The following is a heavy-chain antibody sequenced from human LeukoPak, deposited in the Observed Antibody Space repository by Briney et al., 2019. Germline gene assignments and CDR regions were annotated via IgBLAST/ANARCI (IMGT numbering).Heavy chain of an antibody. Sequence: ASVKVSCKASGGTFSSYAISWVRQAPGQRLEWMGWINAGNGNTKYSQKFQGRVTITRDTSASTAYMELSSLRSEDTAVYYCARGEVAAAAYWGQGTLVTVSS. CDR3: ARGEVAAAAY. CDR2: INAGNGNT. J-gene: IGHJ4*02. D-gene: IGHD6-13*01. V-gene: IGHV1-3*01. CDR1: GGTFSSYA.